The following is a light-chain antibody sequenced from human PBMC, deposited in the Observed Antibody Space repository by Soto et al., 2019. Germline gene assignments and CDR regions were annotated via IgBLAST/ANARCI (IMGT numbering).Light chain of an antibody. CDR2: EGS. CDR3: YSYASGHVV. CDR1: SSDVGSYSP. J-gene: IGLJ2*01. V-gene: IGLV2-23*01. Sequence: QSALTQPASVSGSPGQSITISCTGTSSDVGSYSPVSWYQQYPGKAPKLMIYEGSKRPSGVSNRFSGSKAGDTASLTISGLQAEDEADYYCYSYASGHVVFGGGTKLTVL.